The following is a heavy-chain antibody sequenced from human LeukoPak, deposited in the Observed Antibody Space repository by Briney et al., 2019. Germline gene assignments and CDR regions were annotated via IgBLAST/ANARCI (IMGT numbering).Heavy chain of an antibody. CDR2: ISGSGGSK. CDR1: GFTFSSYA. J-gene: IGHJ6*02. V-gene: IGHV3-23*01. CDR3: AKDGDAFIPSYYYGMDV. Sequence: GGSLRLSCAASGFTFSSYAMSWVRQAPGKGLEWVSVISGSGGSKYYADSVKGRFTISRDNSKNTLYLQMNSLRAEDTAVYHCAKDGDAFIPSYYYGMDVWGQGTSVTVSS. D-gene: IGHD4-17*01.